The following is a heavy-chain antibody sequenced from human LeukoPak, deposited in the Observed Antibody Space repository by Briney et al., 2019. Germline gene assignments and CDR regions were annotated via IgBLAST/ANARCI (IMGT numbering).Heavy chain of an antibody. D-gene: IGHD5-18*01. CDR2: IIPILGIA. CDR3: ARASRDTAMVGDY. CDR1: GYTFSNFG. Sequence: ASVKVSCKTSGYTFSNFGINWVRQAPGQGLEWMGRIIPILGIANYAQKFQGRVTITADKSTSTAYMELSSLRSEDTAVYYCARASRDTAMVGDYWGQGTLVTVSS. J-gene: IGHJ4*02. V-gene: IGHV1-69*04.